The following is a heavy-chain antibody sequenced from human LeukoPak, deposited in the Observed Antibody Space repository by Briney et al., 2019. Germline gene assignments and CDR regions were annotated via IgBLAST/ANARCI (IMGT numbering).Heavy chain of an antibody. CDR2: ISSSSSTI. CDR1: GFTSSSYS. J-gene: IGHJ6*02. Sequence: GGSLRLSYAASGFTSSSYSMNWVRQAPGKGLEWVSYISSSSSTIYYADSVKGRFTISRDNAKDSLYLQMNSLRAEDTAVYYCARDMVRGVKEYYYYGMDVWGQGTTVTVSS. V-gene: IGHV3-48*04. D-gene: IGHD3-10*01. CDR3: ARDMVRGVKEYYYYGMDV.